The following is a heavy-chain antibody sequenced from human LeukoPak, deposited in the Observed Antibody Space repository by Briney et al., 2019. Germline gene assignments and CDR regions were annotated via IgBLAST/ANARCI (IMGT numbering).Heavy chain of an antibody. J-gene: IGHJ4*02. CDR3: ARDRGTKPPGPPFDY. Sequence: ASVKVSCKASGGTFSSYPISWVRQAPGQGLEWMGRIIPIFGTANYAQKFQGRVTITTDESTSTAYMELSSLRSEDTAVYYCARDRGTKPPGPPFDYWGQGTLVTVSS. D-gene: IGHD1-1*01. CDR1: GGTFSSYP. V-gene: IGHV1-69*05. CDR2: IIPIFGTA.